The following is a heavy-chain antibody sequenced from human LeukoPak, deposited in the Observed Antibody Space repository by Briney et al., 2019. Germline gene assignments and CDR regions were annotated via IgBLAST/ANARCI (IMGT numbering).Heavy chain of an antibody. CDR2: IIPIFGTA. CDR3: ATAPTGHYGMDV. J-gene: IGHJ6*02. D-gene: IGHD1-14*01. CDR1: GGTFSSYA. Sequence: GSSVKVSCKASGGTFSSYAISWVRQAPGQGLEWMGGIIPIFGTANYAQKFQGRVTITTDESTSTAYMELSSLRSEDTAVYYCATAPTGHYGMDVWGQGTTVTVSS. V-gene: IGHV1-69*05.